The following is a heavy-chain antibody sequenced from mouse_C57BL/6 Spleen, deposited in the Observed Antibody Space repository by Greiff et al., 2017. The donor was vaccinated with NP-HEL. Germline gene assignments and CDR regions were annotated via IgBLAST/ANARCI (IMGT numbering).Heavy chain of an antibody. Sequence: VKLMESDAELVKPGASVKISCKVSGYTFTDHTIHWMKQRPEQGLAWIGYIYPRDGSTKYNEKFKGKATLTADKSSSTAYMQLNSLTSEDSAVYFCARPYYYGSSPAWFAYWGQGTLVTVSA. D-gene: IGHD1-1*01. V-gene: IGHV1-78*01. CDR2: IYPRDGST. CDR3: ARPYYYGSSPAWFAY. J-gene: IGHJ3*01. CDR1: GYTFTDHT.